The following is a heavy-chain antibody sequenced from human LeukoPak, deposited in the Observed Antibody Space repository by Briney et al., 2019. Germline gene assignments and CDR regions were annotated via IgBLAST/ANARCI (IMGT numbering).Heavy chain of an antibody. J-gene: IGHJ3*02. CDR1: GGSISSGDYY. CDR2: IYYSGST. V-gene: IGHV4-30-4*08. Sequence: SQTLSLTCTASGGSISSGDYYWSWIRQPPGKGLVWIGYIYYSGSTYYNPSLKSRVTISVDTSKNQFSLKLSSVTAADTAVYYCARGRYCSSTSCYIPHDAFDIWGQGTMVTVSS. CDR3: ARGRYCSSTSCYIPHDAFDI. D-gene: IGHD2-2*02.